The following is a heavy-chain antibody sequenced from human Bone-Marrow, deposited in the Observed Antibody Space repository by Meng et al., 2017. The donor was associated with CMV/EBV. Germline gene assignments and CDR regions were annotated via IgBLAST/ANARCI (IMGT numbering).Heavy chain of an antibody. D-gene: IGHD1-26*01. CDR3: ARDATGSWELND. J-gene: IGHJ4*02. Sequence: GESLKISCAASGFTFDDYGMSWVRQAPGKGLEWVSGINWNGGSTGYADPVKGRFTISRDNAKNSLYLQMNSLRAEDTALYYCARDATGSWELNDWGQGTLVTVSS. V-gene: IGHV3-20*04. CDR1: GFTFDDYG. CDR2: INWNGGST.